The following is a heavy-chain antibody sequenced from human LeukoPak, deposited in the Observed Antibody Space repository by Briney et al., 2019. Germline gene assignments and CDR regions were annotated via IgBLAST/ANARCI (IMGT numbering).Heavy chain of an antibody. Sequence: GRSLRLSCEASGFTFSSYGMHWVRQAPGKGLEWVAVISYDGSSKDYADSVKGRFTISRDNSKNTLYLQMNSLTVEDTAVYYCARDGEQLGFDYWGQGTLVTVSS. CDR1: GFTFSSYG. V-gene: IGHV3-30*03. J-gene: IGHJ4*02. D-gene: IGHD6-6*01. CDR2: ISYDGSSK. CDR3: ARDGEQLGFDY.